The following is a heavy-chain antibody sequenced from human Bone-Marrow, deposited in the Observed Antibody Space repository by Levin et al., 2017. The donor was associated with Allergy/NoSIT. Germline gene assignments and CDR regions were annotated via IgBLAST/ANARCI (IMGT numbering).Heavy chain of an antibody. J-gene: IGHJ4*02. V-gene: IGHV4-30-4*01. D-gene: IGHD2-2*01. CDR2: IYYSGNT. CDR3: ARGWGVVPASIFDR. CDR1: GDSLCSADYY. Sequence: PSQTLSLTCSVSGDSLCSADYYWNWIRQTPGKGLEWIGYIYYSGNTDYNPSLKSRVSISVDTSKNQFSLEFSSVTATDTAVYYCARGWGVVPASIFDRWGQGILVTVSS.